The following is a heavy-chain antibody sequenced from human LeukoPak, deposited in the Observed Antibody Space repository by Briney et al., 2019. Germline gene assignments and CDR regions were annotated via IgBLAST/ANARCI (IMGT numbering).Heavy chain of an antibody. CDR1: GYTFTGYY. D-gene: IGHD3-10*01. CDR3: ARDEDYYGSGPGSQPGY. V-gene: IGHV1-2*02. CDR2: INPNSGGT. J-gene: IGHJ4*02. Sequence: GASVKVSCKASGYTFTGYYMHWVRQAPGQGLEWMGWINPNSGGTNYAQKFQGRVTMTRDTSISTAYMELSRLRSDDTAVYYCARDEDYYGSGPGSQPGYWGQGTLVTVSS.